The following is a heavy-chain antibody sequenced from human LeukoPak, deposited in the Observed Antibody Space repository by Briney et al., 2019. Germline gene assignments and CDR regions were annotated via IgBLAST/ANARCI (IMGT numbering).Heavy chain of an antibody. J-gene: IGHJ5*02. CDR1: GYTFTSYG. V-gene: IGHV1-18*01. D-gene: IGHD3-10*01. Sequence: ASVKVSCKASGYTFTSYGISWVRQAPGQGLEWMGWISAYNGNTNYAQKLQGRVTMTRNTSISTAYMELSSLRSEDTAVYYCARARITMVRGVIFWFDPWGQGTLVTVSS. CDR2: ISAYNGNT. CDR3: ARARITMVRGVIFWFDP.